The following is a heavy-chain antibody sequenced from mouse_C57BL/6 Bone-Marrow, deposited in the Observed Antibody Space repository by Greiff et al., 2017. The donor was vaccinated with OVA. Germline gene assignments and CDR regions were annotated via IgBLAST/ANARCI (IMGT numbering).Heavy chain of an antibody. CDR2: IHPNSGST. D-gene: IGHD2-4*01. CDR3: ARGGEDYDVGFAY. V-gene: IGHV1-64*01. CDR1: GYTFTSYW. J-gene: IGHJ3*01. Sequence: VQLQQPGAELVKPGASVKLSCKASGYTFTSYWMHWVKQRPGQGLEWIGMIHPNSGSTNYNEKFKSKVTLTVDKSSSTAYMQLSSLTSEDSAVYYCARGGEDYDVGFAYWGQGTLVTVSA.